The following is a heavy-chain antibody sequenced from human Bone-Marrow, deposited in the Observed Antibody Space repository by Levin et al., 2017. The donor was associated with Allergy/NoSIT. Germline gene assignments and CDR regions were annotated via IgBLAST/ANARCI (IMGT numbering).Heavy chain of an antibody. CDR3: ARDRSYDILTGYLDY. D-gene: IGHD3-9*01. V-gene: IGHV3-33*01. J-gene: IGHJ4*02. CDR1: GFTFSSYG. Sequence: SGGSLRLSCAASGFTFSSYGMHWVRQAPGKGLEWVAVIWYDGSNKYYADSVKGRFTISRDNSKNTLYLQMNSLRAEDTAVYYCARDRSYDILTGYLDYWGQGTLVTVSS. CDR2: IWYDGSNK.